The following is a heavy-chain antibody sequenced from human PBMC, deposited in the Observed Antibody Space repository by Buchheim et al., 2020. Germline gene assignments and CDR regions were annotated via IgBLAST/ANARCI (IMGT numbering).Heavy chain of an antibody. D-gene: IGHD3-3*01. J-gene: IGHJ4*02. V-gene: IGHV3-48*03. CDR2: ISSSGSTI. CDR1: GFTFSSYE. Sequence: EVQLVESGGGLVQPGGSLRLSCAASGFTFSSYEMNWVRQAPGKGLEWVSYISSSGSTIYYADSVKGRFTISRDNAKNSLYLQMNSLRAEDTAVYYCARGKYYDFWSGYYTGIEFDYWGQGTL. CDR3: ARGKYYDFWSGYYTGIEFDY.